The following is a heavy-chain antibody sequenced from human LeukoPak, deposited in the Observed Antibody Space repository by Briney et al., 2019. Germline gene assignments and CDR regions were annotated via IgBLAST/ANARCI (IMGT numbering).Heavy chain of an antibody. J-gene: IGHJ4*02. CDR2: ISGSGGST. CDR3: AKRARRITMIAVVNSFDY. CDR1: GFTFSSYA. Sequence: GGSLRLSCAASGFTFSSYAMSWVRQAPGKGLEWVSAISGSGGSTYYADSVKGRFTISRDNSKNTLYLQMNSLRAEDTAVYYCAKRARRITMIAVVNSFDYWGQGTLVTVSS. D-gene: IGHD3-22*01. V-gene: IGHV3-23*01.